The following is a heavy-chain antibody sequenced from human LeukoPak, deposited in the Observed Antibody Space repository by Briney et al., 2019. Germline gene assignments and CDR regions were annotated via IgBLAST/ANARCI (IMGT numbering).Heavy chain of an antibody. CDR3: SSWPHNDY. CDR2: IDNSGSTT. V-gene: IGHV3-48*03. J-gene: IGHJ4*02. CDR1: GLTFSSYE. D-gene: IGHD6-13*01. Sequence: PGGSLRLSCAASGLTFSSYEMNWVRQAPGKGLEWVSYIDNSGSTTYYADSVKGRFTISRDNAKNSLYLQMNSLRVEDTAVYYCSSWPHNDYWGQGTLVTVSS.